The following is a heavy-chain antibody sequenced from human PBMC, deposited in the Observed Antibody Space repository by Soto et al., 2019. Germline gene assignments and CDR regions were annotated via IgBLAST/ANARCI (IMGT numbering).Heavy chain of an antibody. CDR2: IYSGGST. CDR3: EKPSFSATYFFEY. Sequence: PGGFLRLSCAASAFTVSSNYMSWVRQAPGKGLEWVSVIYSGGSTYYADSVKGRFTISRDNAKNSLYLQMNSLRVDDTAFYYCEKPSFSATYFFEYWGQGTLVTVSS. J-gene: IGHJ4*02. V-gene: IGHV3-53*05. CDR1: AFTVSSNY. D-gene: IGHD1-26*01.